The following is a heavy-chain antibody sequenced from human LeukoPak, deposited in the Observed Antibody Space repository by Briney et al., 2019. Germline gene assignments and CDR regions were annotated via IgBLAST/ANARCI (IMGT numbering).Heavy chain of an antibody. CDR3: ARDQTVTINWFDP. D-gene: IGHD4-17*01. Sequence: GGSLRLSCAASGFTFSSYSMNWVRQAPGKGLEWVANIKQDGSEKYYVDSVKGRFTISRDNAKNSLYLQMNSLRAEDTAVYYCARDQTVTINWFDPWGQGTLVTVSS. CDR2: IKQDGSEK. J-gene: IGHJ5*02. CDR1: GFTFSSYS. V-gene: IGHV3-7*01.